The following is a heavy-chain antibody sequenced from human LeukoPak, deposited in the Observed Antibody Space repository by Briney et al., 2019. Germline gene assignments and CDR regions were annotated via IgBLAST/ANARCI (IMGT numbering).Heavy chain of an antibody. CDR2: ISAYNGNT. V-gene: IGHV1-18*04. J-gene: IGHJ4*02. CDR1: GYTFTGYY. D-gene: IGHD6-19*01. CDR3: ARDPSNTSGWYIYFDY. Sequence: ASVKVSCKASGYTFTGYYMHWVRQAPGQGLEWMGLISAYNGNTHYAQQLQGRVTMTTDSSTSTAYMELRSLRSDDTAVYYCARDPSNTSGWYIYFDYWGQGTLVTVSS.